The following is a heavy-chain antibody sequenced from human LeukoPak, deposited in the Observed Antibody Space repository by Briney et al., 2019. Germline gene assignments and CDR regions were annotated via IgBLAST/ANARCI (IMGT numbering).Heavy chain of an antibody. J-gene: IGHJ5*02. CDR3: ARGGYCSSTSCYLVFDP. D-gene: IGHD2-2*01. Sequence: PSETLSVTCAVSGGSISSYYWSWIRQPPGKGLEWIGYIYYSGSTNYNPSLKSRVTISVDTSKNQFSLKLSSVTAADTAVYYCARGGYCSSTSCYLVFDPWGQGTLVTVSS. V-gene: IGHV4-59*01. CDR1: GGSISSYY. CDR2: IYYSGST.